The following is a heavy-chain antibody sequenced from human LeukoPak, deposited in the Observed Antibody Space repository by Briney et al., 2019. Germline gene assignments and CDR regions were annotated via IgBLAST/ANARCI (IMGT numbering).Heavy chain of an antibody. J-gene: IGHJ4*02. Sequence: SVKVSCKASGSTFSSYAISWVRQAPGQGLEWMGGIIPIFGTANYAQKFQGRVTITTDESTSTAYMELSSLRSEDTAVYYCARDRDDSSGYDMFFDYWGQGTLVTVSS. CDR3: ARDRDDSSGYDMFFDY. CDR2: IIPIFGTA. D-gene: IGHD3-22*01. V-gene: IGHV1-69*05. CDR1: GSTFSSYA.